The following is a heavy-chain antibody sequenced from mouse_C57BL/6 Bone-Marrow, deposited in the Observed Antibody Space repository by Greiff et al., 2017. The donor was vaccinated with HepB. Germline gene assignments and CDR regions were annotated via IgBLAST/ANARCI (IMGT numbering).Heavy chain of an antibody. Sequence: EVKLMESGGGLVKPGGSLKLSCAASGFTFSDYGMHWVRQAPEKGLEWVAYISSGSSTIYYADTVKGRFTISRDNAKNTLFLQMTSLRSEDTAMYYCARPGWLPYFDYWGQGTTLTVSS. D-gene: IGHD2-3*01. CDR2: ISSGSSTI. V-gene: IGHV5-17*01. CDR1: GFTFSDYG. J-gene: IGHJ2*01. CDR3: ARPGWLPYFDY.